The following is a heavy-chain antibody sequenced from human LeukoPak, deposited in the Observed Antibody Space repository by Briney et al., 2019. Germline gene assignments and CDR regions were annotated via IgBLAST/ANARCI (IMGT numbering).Heavy chain of an antibody. D-gene: IGHD6-6*01. V-gene: IGHV4-31*03. J-gene: IGHJ2*01. Sequence: SETLSLTCTVSGGSVSSGGYYWSWIRQHPGKGLEWIGYIYYSGSTYYNPSLKSRVTISVDTSKNQFSLKLSSVTAADTAVYYCAREGRAARTWYFDLWGRGTLVTVSS. CDR1: GGSVSSGGYY. CDR3: AREGRAARTWYFDL. CDR2: IYYSGST.